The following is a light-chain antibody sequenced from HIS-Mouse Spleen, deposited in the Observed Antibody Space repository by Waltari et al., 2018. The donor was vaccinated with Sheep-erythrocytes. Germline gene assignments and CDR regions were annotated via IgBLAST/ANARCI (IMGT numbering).Light chain of an antibody. V-gene: IGKV1-8*01. CDR3: QQYYSYPYT. Sequence: AIRMTQSPSSLSSSTRDRSTIPCRANQGISSYLAWYQQKPGKAPKLLIYAASTLQSGVPSRFSGSGSGTDFTLTISCLQSEDFATYYCQQYYSYPYTFGQGTKLEIK. CDR2: AAS. J-gene: IGKJ2*01. CDR1: QGISSY.